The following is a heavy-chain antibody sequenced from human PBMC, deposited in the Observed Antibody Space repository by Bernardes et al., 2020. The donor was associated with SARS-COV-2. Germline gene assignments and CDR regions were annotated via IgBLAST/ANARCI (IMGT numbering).Heavy chain of an antibody. D-gene: IGHD6-6*01. J-gene: IGHJ6*02. Sequence: AQVKVSCRASGYRFPNYGISWVRQVPGHGLAWMGLISIGKGDTKSEQKFQGRLTMSTDTSTRTAYMELRGLRSDETAVYYCARDRRFSVNSRSPYFKNGMDVWGQGTTVTVSS. CDR3: ARDRRFSVNSRSPYFKNGMDV. CDR1: GYRFPNYG. CDR2: ISIGKGDT. V-gene: IGHV1-18*04.